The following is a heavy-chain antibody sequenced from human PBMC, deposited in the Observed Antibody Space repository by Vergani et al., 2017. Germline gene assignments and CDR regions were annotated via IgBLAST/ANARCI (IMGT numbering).Heavy chain of an antibody. J-gene: IGHJ4*02. CDR1: GGTFSSYT. CDR2: IIPILGIA. Sequence: QVQLVQSGAEVKKPGSSVKVSYKASGGTFSSYTISWVRQAPGQGLEWMGRIIPILGIANYAQKFQGRVTITADKSTSTAYMELSSLRSEDTAVYYCAREGGSYSRLFDYWGQGTLVTVSS. V-gene: IGHV1-69*08. CDR3: AREGGSYSRLFDY. D-gene: IGHD1-26*01.